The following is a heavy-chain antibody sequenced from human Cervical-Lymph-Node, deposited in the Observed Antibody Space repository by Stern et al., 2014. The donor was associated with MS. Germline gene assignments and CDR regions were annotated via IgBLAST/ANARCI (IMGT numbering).Heavy chain of an antibody. Sequence: QVQLQESGPGLVKPSETLSLTCTVSGGSIYNYYWTWIRQPPGKGLEWIGHIDYSGSTNYNPSLESRVTMPVDSSKNEFSLILTSVTAADTAVYYCARALRNAYTWFDPWGQGTLVTVSS. V-gene: IGHV4-59*01. CDR1: GGSIYNYY. D-gene: IGHD2-2*01. J-gene: IGHJ5*01. CDR3: ARALRNAYTWFDP. CDR2: IDYSGST.